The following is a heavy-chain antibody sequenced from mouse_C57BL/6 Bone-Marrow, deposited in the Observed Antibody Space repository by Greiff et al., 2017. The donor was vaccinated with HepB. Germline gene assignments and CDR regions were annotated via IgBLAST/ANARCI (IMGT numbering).Heavy chain of an antibody. CDR1: GFSLSTSGMG. V-gene: IGHV8-12*01. Sequence: QVTLKESGPGILQSSQTLSLTCSFSGFSLSTSGMGVSWIRQPSGKGLEWLAHIYWDDDKRYNPFLKRRLTISKDTSRNQVFLKITSVDTADTATYYCARIYDGYYSFAYWGQGTLVTVSA. CDR2: IYWDDDK. J-gene: IGHJ3*01. D-gene: IGHD2-3*01. CDR3: ARIYDGYYSFAY.